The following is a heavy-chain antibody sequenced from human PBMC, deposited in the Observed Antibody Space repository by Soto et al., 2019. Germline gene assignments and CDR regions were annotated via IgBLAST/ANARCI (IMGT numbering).Heavy chain of an antibody. CDR2: IYPGDSDT. Sequence: GESLKISCKGSGYSFTNYWIAWVRQMPGKGLEWMGIIYPGDSDTRYSPSFQGQVTISADKSISTAYLQWSSLKASDTAMYYCALASRYHSKIFAYWGQGTLVTVSS. V-gene: IGHV5-51*01. J-gene: IGHJ4*02. D-gene: IGHD3-22*01. CDR3: ALASRYHSKIFAY. CDR1: GYSFTNYW.